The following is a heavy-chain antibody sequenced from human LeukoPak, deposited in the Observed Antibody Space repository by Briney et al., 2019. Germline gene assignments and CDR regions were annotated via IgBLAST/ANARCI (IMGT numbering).Heavy chain of an antibody. CDR3: VKDSSGSSVARGWFDP. V-gene: IGHV4-4*07. CDR1: GVSVSNYF. J-gene: IGHJ5*02. CDR2: IYTTEST. Sequence: SETLSLTCTVSGVSVSNYFWSWIRQPAGKGLEWTGRIYTTESTNYNPSLKSRVTLSVDTSRNQFSLKLSSVTAADTAVYYCVKDSSGSSVARGWFDPWGQGTLVTVSS. D-gene: IGHD3-10*01.